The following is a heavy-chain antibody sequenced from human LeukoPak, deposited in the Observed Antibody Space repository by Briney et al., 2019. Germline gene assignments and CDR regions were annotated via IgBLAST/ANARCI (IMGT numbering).Heavy chain of an antibody. CDR3: ASSGHLWFGELSPQEGDY. CDR1: GFTFSDYY. J-gene: IGHJ4*02. D-gene: IGHD3-10*01. Sequence: GGSLRLSCAASGFTFSDYYMSWIRQAPGKGLEWVSYISSSGSTIYYADSVKGRFTISRDNAKNSLYLQMDSLRAEDTAVYYCASSGHLWFGELSPQEGDYWGQGTLVTVSS. V-gene: IGHV3-11*01. CDR2: ISSSGSTI.